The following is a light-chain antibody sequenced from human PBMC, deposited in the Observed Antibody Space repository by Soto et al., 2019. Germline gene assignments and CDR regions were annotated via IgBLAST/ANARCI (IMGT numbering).Light chain of an antibody. CDR2: EVS. Sequence: QALLTEPASVSGSPGQSITISCTGTSSDVGGYNYVSWYQQHPGKAPKLMIYEVSNRPSGVSNRFSGSKSGNTASLTISGLQAEDEADYYCSSYTSSITYVFGTGTNVTVL. J-gene: IGLJ1*01. V-gene: IGLV2-14*01. CDR3: SSYTSSITYV. CDR1: SSDVGGYNY.